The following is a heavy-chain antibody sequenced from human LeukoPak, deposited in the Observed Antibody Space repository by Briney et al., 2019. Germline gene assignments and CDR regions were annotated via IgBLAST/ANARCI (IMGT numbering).Heavy chain of an antibody. CDR1: GFTFSDYY. D-gene: IGHD3-22*01. V-gene: IGHV3-11*04. CDR3: ARDQNYYDSSGYLDY. J-gene: IGHJ4*02. Sequence: GGSLRLSCAASGFTFSDYYMSWIRQAPGKGLEWVSYISSSANTIYYADSVKGRFTISRDNAKSSLYLQMNSLRAEDTAVYYCARDQNYYDSSGYLDYWGQGTLVTVSS. CDR2: ISSSANTI.